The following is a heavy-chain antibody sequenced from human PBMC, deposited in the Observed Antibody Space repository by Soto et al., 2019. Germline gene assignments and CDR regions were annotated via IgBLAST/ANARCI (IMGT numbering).Heavy chain of an antibody. J-gene: IGHJ6*02. V-gene: IGHV4-31*03. CDR1: GDSISSGGYY. D-gene: IGHD3-16*01. CDR3: ARSTKLVPVAYVMDV. Sequence: QVQLQESGPGLVKPSQTLSLICTVSGDSISSGGYYWSWIRQHPGEGLEWIGNIYYSGSTYYNPSLKSRVTISVDMSKKQLSLKVSSVTAADTAVYYCARSTKLVPVAYVMDVWDQGTTVTVSS. CDR2: IYYSGST.